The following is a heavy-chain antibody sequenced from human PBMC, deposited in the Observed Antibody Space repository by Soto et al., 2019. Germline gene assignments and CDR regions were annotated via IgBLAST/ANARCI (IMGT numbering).Heavy chain of an antibody. D-gene: IGHD3-10*01. CDR2: ISAYNGNT. Sequence: GASVKVSCKASGYTFTNYGISWVRQDPEQGLEWMGWISAYNGNTNYAQKLQGRVTMTTDTSTSTAYMELNSLRAEDTAVYYCARGSGGSGRSYYYGLDVWGQGTTVTVSS. J-gene: IGHJ6*02. V-gene: IGHV1-18*01. CDR1: GYTFTNYG. CDR3: ARGSGGSGRSYYYGLDV.